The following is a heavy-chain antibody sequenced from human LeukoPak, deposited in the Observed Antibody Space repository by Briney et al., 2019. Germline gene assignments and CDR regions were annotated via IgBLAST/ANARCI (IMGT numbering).Heavy chain of an antibody. CDR2: INHSGNT. J-gene: IGHJ6*02. CDR1: GGSFTDYY. Sequence: SETLSLTCAVYGGSFTDYYWNWIRQSPEKGLEWIGEINHSGNTNYNPSLESRVAISVDTSNKQFSPRLSSVTAADTAVYYCVRVRWLQANGDVWGQGTTVTVSS. CDR3: VRVRWLQANGDV. D-gene: IGHD5-24*01. V-gene: IGHV4-34*01.